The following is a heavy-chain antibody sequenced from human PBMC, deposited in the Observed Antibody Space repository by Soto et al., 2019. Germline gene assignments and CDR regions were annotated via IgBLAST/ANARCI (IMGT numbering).Heavy chain of an antibody. D-gene: IGHD2-2*01. J-gene: IGHJ6*02. CDR1: GDSISSGGFP. V-gene: IGHV4-30-2*06. CDR3: ARDSYAMCSFALDV. CDR2: VYRTGAT. Sequence: QLQLQESGSGLVETAQTLSLTCIVSGDSISSGGFPWTWIRQSTGKGLEWIGYVYRTGATSYNPSLESRASISVDTSRNQFSLKLMSVTPADSAVYFCARDSYAMCSFALDVWGRGTAVTVSS.